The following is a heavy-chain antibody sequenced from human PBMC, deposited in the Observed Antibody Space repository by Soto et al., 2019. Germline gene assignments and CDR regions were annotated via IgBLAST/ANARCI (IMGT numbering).Heavy chain of an antibody. D-gene: IGHD7-27*01. J-gene: IGHJ4*02. CDR1: GFSFSNYA. V-gene: IGHV3-30-3*01. CDR2: ISYDGSNK. CDR3: ARDNWGTDY. Sequence: PGGSLRLSCAASGFSFSNYAMHWVRQAPGKGLGWVAVISYDGSNKYYADSVEGRFTLSRDNSKNTLYLQMSSLRAEDTAVYYCARDNWGTDYWGQGTLVTVSS.